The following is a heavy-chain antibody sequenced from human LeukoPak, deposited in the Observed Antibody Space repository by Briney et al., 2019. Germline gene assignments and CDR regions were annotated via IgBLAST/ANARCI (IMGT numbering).Heavy chain of an antibody. Sequence: SETLSLTCAVSGYSISSGYYWGWIRQPPGKGLEWIGSIYHSGSTYYNPSLKSRLTISVDTSKNQFSLKLSSVTATDTAVYYCARGVILDYWGQGTLVTVSS. CDR3: ARGVILDY. CDR1: GYSISSGYY. V-gene: IGHV4-38-2*01. D-gene: IGHD3-16*02. CDR2: IYHSGST. J-gene: IGHJ4*02.